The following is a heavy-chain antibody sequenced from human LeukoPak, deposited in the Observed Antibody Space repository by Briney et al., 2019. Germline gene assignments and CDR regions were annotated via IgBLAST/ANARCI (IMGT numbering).Heavy chain of an antibody. J-gene: IGHJ4*02. CDR1: GGTFSSYA. CDR2: IIPIFGTA. V-gene: IGHV1-69*01. D-gene: IGHD1-26*01. Sequence: GSSVKVSCKASGGTFSSYAISWVRQAPGQGLEWMGGIIPIFGTANYAQKFQGRVTITADESTSTAYMELSSLRSEDTAVYYCARKSRGSYLYWGEYYFDYWGQGTLVTVSS. CDR3: ARKSRGSYLYWGEYYFDY.